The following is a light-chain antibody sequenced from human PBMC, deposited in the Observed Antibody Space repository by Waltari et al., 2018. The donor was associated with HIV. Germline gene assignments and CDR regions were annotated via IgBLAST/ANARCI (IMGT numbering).Light chain of an antibody. CDR2: GAS. CDR3: QQYGSSSWT. CDR1: QSVSSTY. V-gene: IGKV3-20*01. J-gene: IGKJ1*01. Sequence: EIVLTQSPGTLSLSPGERATLSCRASQSVSSTYLAWYQQKPGQAPRLLIYGASTRATGSPDRFSGIGSGTDFTLTISRLEPEDFAVYYCQQYGSSSWTFGQGTKVEIK.